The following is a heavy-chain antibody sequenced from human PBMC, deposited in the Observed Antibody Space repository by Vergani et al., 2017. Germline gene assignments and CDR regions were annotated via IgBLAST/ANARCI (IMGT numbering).Heavy chain of an antibody. D-gene: IGHD2/OR15-2a*01. CDR2: VYYTVST. CDR3: ARDRDLYCRSTTSCQNWFDP. Sequence: QVQLQESGPGLVKPSETLSLTCTVSGAAIKDFYWSWFRQPPGKGLEWIGYVYYTVSTTSNSSLKSRVTISVDTSNNQFSLRMTYLTAADTAIYYCARDRDLYCRSTTSCQNWFDPWGQGSLVTVSS. J-gene: IGHJ5*02. V-gene: IGHV4-59*01. CDR1: GAAIKDFY.